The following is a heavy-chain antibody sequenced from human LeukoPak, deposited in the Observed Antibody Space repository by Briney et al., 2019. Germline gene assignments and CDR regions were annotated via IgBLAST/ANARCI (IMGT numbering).Heavy chain of an antibody. J-gene: IGHJ1*01. CDR3: ARLDGSGWYQH. CDR2: ISSNGGST. D-gene: IGHD6-19*01. Sequence: GGSLRLSCAASGFTFSSYAMHWVRQAPGKRLEYVSAISSNGGSTYYANSVKGRFTISRDNSKNTLYLQMGSLRAEDMAVYYCARLDGSGWYQHWGQGTLVTVSS. V-gene: IGHV3-64*01. CDR1: GFTFSSYA.